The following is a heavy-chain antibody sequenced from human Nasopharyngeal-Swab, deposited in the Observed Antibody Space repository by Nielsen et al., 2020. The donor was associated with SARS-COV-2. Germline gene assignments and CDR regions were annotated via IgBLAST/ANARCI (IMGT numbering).Heavy chain of an antibody. Sequence: VRQMPGKGLVWVSRINSDGSIIDYADSVKGRFTISRDNARNTLNLQMNSRRAEDTALYYCVCGETTPSDYWGQGTLVTVSS. J-gene: IGHJ4*02. V-gene: IGHV3-74*01. CDR3: VCGETTPSDY. D-gene: IGHD2-15*01. CDR2: INSDGSII.